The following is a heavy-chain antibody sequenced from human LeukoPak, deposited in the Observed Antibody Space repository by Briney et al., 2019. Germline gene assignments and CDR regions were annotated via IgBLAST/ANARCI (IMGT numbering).Heavy chain of an antibody. CDR1: GGSISSYY. J-gene: IGHJ6*02. D-gene: IGHD3-10*01. Sequence: PSETLPLTCSVSGGSISSYYWSWIRQPPGKGLEWIGYIYYSGSTNYNPSLKSRVTISVDTSKNQFSLRLSSVTAADTAVYYCARLRPSGWGYYDMDVWGQGTTVTVSS. CDR3: ARLRPSGWGYYDMDV. V-gene: IGHV4-59*08. CDR2: IYYSGST.